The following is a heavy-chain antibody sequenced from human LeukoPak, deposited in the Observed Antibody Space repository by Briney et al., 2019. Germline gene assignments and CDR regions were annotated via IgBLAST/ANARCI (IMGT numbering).Heavy chain of an antibody. CDR2: IYHSGST. D-gene: IGHD2-15*01. Sequence: PSQTLSLTCTVSGGSISSGYYWGWIRQPPGKGLEWIGSIYHSGSTYYNPSLKSRVTISVDTSKNQFSLKLSSVTAADTAVYYCASVRYCSGGSCYMARDAFDIWGQGTMVTVSS. J-gene: IGHJ3*02. V-gene: IGHV4-38-2*02. CDR3: ASVRYCSGGSCYMARDAFDI. CDR1: GGSISSGYY.